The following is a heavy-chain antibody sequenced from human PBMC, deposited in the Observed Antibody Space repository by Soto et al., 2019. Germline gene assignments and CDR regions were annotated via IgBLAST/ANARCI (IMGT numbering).Heavy chain of an antibody. D-gene: IGHD1-26*01. CDR3: AREGGSYYYGMDV. CDR1: GYTFSSYG. J-gene: IGHJ6*01. Sequence: GGSLGISCAASGYTFSSYGMSWVRQAPGKGLEWVDNIKQDGSEKYYVDSVKGRFTISRDNAKNSLYLQMNSLRAEDSAVYYCAREGGSYYYGMDVWGQGTTVTV. CDR2: IKQDGSEK. V-gene: IGHV3-7*05.